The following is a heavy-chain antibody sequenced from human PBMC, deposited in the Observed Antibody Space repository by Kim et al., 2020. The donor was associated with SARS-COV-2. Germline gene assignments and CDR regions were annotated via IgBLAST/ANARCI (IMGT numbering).Heavy chain of an antibody. J-gene: IGHJ4*02. V-gene: IGHV3-23*01. CDR3: AKDRTMNIPLMAVRGPYYFDY. CDR1: GFTFSGYA. Sequence: GGSLRLSCAASGFTFSGYAMSWVRQAPGKGLEWVSAISGSGGSTYYADSVKGRFTISRDNSKNTLYLQMNSLRAEDTAVYYCAKDRTMNIPLMAVRGPYYFDYWGQGTLVTVSS. D-gene: IGHD1-1*01. CDR2: ISGSGGST.